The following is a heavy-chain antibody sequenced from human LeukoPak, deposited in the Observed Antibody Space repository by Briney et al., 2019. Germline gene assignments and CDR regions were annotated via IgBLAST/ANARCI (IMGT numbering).Heavy chain of an antibody. CDR1: GGSICSSTNF. V-gene: IGHV4-39*01. CDR3: ARVGPYQLPDS. CDR2: IYYTGST. J-gene: IGHJ5*01. Sequence: SETLSLTCTVSGGSICSSTNFWGWIRQPPGKGLEWIGSIYYTGSTYYSPSLKSRLTISVDTSKNQFSLRLSSVTAADTAVYYCARVGPYQLPDSWGQGTLVSVSS. D-gene: IGHD2-2*01.